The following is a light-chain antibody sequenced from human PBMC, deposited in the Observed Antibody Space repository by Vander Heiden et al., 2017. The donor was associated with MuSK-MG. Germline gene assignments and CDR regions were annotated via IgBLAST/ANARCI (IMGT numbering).Light chain of an antibody. CDR3: HQYYSTPYT. CDR1: QSVLYSSDNKNY. V-gene: IGKV4-1*01. CDR2: WAS. Sequence: DIVMTQSPDSLAVSLGERATINCKSSQSVLYSSDNKNYLAWYQQKPGHPPKLLFYWASTRESGVPDRFSGTGSGTDFTLTISSLQAEDVAIYYCHQYYSTPYTFGQRTELEIK. J-gene: IGKJ2*01.